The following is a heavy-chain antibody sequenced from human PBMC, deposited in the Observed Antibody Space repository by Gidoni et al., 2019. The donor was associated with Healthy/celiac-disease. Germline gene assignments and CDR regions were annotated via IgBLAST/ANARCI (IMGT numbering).Heavy chain of an antibody. J-gene: IGHJ3*02. CDR2: IWYDGSNN. V-gene: IGHV3-33*01. Sequence: QVQLVESGGGVVQPGRSLRLSCAGSGCTFSSYCMHLVRQAPGKGLGWVAVIWYDGSNNYYADSVKGRFTISRDNSKNTLYLQMNSLRAEDTAVYYCARDMGGKLNAFDIWGQGTMVTVSS. CDR1: GCTFSSYC. CDR3: ARDMGGKLNAFDI. D-gene: IGHD1-26*01.